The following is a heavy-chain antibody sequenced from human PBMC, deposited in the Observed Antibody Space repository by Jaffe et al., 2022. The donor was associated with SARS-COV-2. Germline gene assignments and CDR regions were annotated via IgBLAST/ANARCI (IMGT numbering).Heavy chain of an antibody. CDR3: ARAGVGWVAEYYYDSSGPGVFDP. J-gene: IGHJ5*02. Sequence: QVQLQESGPGLVKPSQTLSLTCTVSGGSISSGGYYWSWIRQHPGKGLEWIGYIYYSGSTYYNPSLKSRVTISVDTSKNQFSLKLSSVTAADTAVYYCARAGVGWVAEYYYDSSGPGVFDPWGQGTLVTVSS. V-gene: IGHV4-31*03. CDR2: IYYSGST. D-gene: IGHD3-22*01. CDR1: GGSISSGGYY.